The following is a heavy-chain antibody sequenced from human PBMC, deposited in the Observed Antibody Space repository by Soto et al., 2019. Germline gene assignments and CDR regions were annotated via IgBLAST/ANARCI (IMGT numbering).Heavy chain of an antibody. D-gene: IGHD5-12*01. CDR2: ISYDGSNK. CDR3: AKVPQSGYSGYGNGFDY. V-gene: IGHV3-30*18. J-gene: IGHJ4*02. Sequence: QVQLVESGGGVVQPGRSLRLSCAASGFTFSSYGMHWVRQAPGKGLEWVAVISYDGSNKFYADSVKGRFTISRDNSKNTLYLQMNSLRAEDTAVYYCAKVPQSGYSGYGNGFDYWGQGTLVTVSS. CDR1: GFTFSSYG.